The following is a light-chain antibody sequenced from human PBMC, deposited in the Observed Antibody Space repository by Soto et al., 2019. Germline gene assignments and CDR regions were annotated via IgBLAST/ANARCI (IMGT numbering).Light chain of an antibody. CDR1: QDISTR. Sequence: QMTQSPASVSASLGDRVTLPCRASQDISTRLAWYQQKPGSAPKLLIYDASTLQSGVPSRFSGSGSGTEFSLTISSLQPDEFATYYCQCYSSYPWTVGQGTKVDIK. J-gene: IGKJ1*01. V-gene: IGKV1-5*01. CDR3: QCYSSYPWT. CDR2: DAS.